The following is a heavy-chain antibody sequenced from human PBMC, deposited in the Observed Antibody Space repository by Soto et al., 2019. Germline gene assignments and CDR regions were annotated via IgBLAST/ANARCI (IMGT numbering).Heavy chain of an antibody. CDR2: INTDGSST. CDR3: VTSRLSTIGHEC. CDR1: GFTFSRYW. D-gene: IGHD3-16*02. V-gene: IGHV3-74*01. Sequence: EVQLVESGGGLVQPGGSLRLSCAASGFTFSRYWMHWVRQAPGKGLVWVSRINTDGSSTNYADSVKGRFTISRDNAKNTLYLQMNSLKAEDTAVYFCVTSRLSTIGHECWGQGTLVTVSS. J-gene: IGHJ4*02.